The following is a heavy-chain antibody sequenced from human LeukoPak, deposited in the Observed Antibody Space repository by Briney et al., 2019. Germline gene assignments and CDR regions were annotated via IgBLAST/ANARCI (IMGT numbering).Heavy chain of an antibody. CDR1: GYTFTSYD. J-gene: IGHJ6*03. Sequence: GASVKVSCKASGYTFTSYDINWVRQATGQGLEWMGWMNPNSGNTGYAQKFQGRVTITRNTSISTAYMELSSLRSEDTAVYYCARSVDYVEGRKNYYYYYMDVWGKGTTVTISS. D-gene: IGHD4-17*01. V-gene: IGHV1-8*03. CDR3: ARSVDYVEGRKNYYYYYMDV. CDR2: MNPNSGNT.